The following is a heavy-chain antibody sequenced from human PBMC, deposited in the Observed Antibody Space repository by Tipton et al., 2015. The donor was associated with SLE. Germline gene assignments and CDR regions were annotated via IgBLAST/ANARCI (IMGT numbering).Heavy chain of an antibody. CDR1: GGSISSYY. Sequence: TLSLTCTVSGGSISSYYWSWIRQPPGKGLEWIGYIYYSGSTNYNPSLKSRVTISVGTSKNQFSLKLSSVTAADTAVYYCARDLSILWKGAFDIWGQGTMVSVSS. V-gene: IGHV4-59*01. J-gene: IGHJ3*02. D-gene: IGHD2-21*01. CDR3: ARDLSILWKGAFDI. CDR2: IYYSGST.